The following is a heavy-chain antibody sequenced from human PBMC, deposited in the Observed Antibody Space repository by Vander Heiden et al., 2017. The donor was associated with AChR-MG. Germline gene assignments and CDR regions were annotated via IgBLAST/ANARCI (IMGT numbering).Heavy chain of an antibody. CDR2: IYSGGST. CDR3: ARDVYGSGSSPISHYYYYYMDV. CDR1: GFTVRSTS. V-gene: IGHV3-53*01. J-gene: IGHJ6*03. Sequence: EVPLVESGGGLIQPGGSLRLSCAASGFTVRSTSMSWVRQAPGKGLEWVSVIYSGGSTYYADSVKGRFTISRDNSKNTLYLQMNSLRAEDTAVYYCARDVYGSGSSPISHYYYYYMDVWGKGTTVTVSS. D-gene: IGHD3-10*01.